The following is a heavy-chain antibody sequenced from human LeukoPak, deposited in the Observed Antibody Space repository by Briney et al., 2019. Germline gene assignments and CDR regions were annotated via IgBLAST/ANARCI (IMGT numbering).Heavy chain of an antibody. CDR2: ISYDGSNK. CDR1: GFTFSNYA. D-gene: IGHD3-10*01. V-gene: IGHV3-30-3*01. J-gene: IGHJ4*02. Sequence: GGSLRLSCAASGFTFSNYAIHWVRQAPGKGLEWVAIISYDGSNKYYAASVKGRFIISRDNSKNTLHLQMNSLRAEDTAVYYCARDPYNGYYDGSGSSKFDYWGQGTLVTVSS. CDR3: ARDPYNGYYDGSGSSKFDY.